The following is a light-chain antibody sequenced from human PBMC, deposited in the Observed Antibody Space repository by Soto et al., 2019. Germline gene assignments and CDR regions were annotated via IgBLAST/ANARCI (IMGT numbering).Light chain of an antibody. CDR2: DAS. CDR1: QSVSSY. J-gene: IGKJ2*01. Sequence: EIVLTQSPATLSLSPGERATLSCRASQSVSSYLAWYQQKPDQAPRLLIYDASNRATGIPARFSGNGSGTDFTLTISSLEPEDFAVYYCHQRSNWPRTFGQGTKLEIK. V-gene: IGKV3-11*01. CDR3: HQRSNWPRT.